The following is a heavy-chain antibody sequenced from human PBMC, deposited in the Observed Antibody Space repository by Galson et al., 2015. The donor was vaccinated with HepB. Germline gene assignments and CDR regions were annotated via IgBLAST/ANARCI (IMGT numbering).Heavy chain of an antibody. CDR3: ARGPRGGMDV. V-gene: IGHV3-30-3*01. D-gene: IGHD3-10*01. J-gene: IGHJ6*02. CDR2: ISYDGSNK. Sequence: SLRLSCAASGFTFSSYAMHWVRQAPGKGLEWVAVISYDGSNKYYADSVKGRFTISRDNSKNTLYLQMNSLRAEDTAVYYCARGPRGGMDVWGQGTTVTVSS. CDR1: GFTFSSYA.